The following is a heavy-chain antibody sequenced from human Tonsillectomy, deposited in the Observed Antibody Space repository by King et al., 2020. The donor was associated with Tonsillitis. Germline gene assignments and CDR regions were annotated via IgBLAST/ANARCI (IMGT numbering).Heavy chain of an antibody. CDR3: AKDHRRALSGAPFLDP. V-gene: IGHV3-43D*03. CDR1: GFTFDDHA. Sequence: VQLVESGGLVVQPGGSLRLSCAASGFTFDDHAMHWVRQAPGKGLEWVCLINWDGSRAYYADSVQGRFTISRDDSTNSLHLQMNSLRVEDTALYYCAKDHRRALSGAPFLDPWGQGTLVTVSS. D-gene: IGHD2-8*02. J-gene: IGHJ5*02. CDR2: INWDGSRA.